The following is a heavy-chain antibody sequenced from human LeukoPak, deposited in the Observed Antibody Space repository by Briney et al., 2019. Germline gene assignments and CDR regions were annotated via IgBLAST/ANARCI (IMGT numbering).Heavy chain of an antibody. CDR1: GYTFTGYY. V-gene: IGHV1-2*02. Sequence: ASVKVSCKASGYTFTGYYMNWVRQAPGPGLEWMGWINPNSGGTNYAQKFQGRVTMTRDTSISTAYMELIRLRSDDTAVYYCAREVKSSGWYYFDYWGQGTLVTVSS. CDR3: AREVKSSGWYYFDY. CDR2: INPNSGGT. D-gene: IGHD6-19*01. J-gene: IGHJ4*02.